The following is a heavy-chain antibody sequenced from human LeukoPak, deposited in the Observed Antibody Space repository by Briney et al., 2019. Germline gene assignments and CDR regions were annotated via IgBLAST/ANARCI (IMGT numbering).Heavy chain of an antibody. J-gene: IGHJ4*02. Sequence: GGSLRLSCAASGFTFDDYAMHWVRQAPGKGLEWVSSISGSGDSTYYADSVKGRFTISRDNSKNTLYLQMNSLRAEDTAVYYCAKDLVTGSLDYWGQGTLVTVSS. CDR3: AKDLVTGSLDY. CDR2: ISGSGDST. D-gene: IGHD3-10*01. V-gene: IGHV3-23*01. CDR1: GFTFDDYA.